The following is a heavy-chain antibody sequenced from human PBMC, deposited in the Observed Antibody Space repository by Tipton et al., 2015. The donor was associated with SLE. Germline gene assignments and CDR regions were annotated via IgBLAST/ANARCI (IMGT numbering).Heavy chain of an antibody. CDR2: NWYDGSHE. CDR1: GFSFSTYG. V-gene: IGHV3-33*06. D-gene: IGHD2-21*01. CDR3: AKDSTVVVIAIPDY. Sequence: RSLRLSCAASGFSFSTYGMNWVRQAPGKGLEWVATNWYDGSHEYYADSVKGRFTIFRDNSKNTLYLQMNSLRAEDTAVYYCAKDSTVVVIAIPDYWGQGTLVTVSS. J-gene: IGHJ4*02.